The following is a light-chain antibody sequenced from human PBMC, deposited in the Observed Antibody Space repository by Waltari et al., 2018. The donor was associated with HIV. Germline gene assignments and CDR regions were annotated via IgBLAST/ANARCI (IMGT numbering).Light chain of an antibody. CDR1: QSVLASSANQHY. CDR2: LAS. CDR3: QQYFLTPFT. V-gene: IGKV4-1*01. Sequence: DIVMTQSPDSLAVSLGERATINCTSSQSVLASSANQHYLAWYQQRPGQPPTLLIYLASSRESGVDRFSGSGSGTDFALTISSLQAEDVAVYYCQQYFLTPFTFGGGTKVEIK. J-gene: IGKJ4*01.